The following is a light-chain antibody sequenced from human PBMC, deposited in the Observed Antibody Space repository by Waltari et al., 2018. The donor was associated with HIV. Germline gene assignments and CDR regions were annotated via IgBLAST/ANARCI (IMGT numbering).Light chain of an antibody. CDR2: YGS. J-gene: IGLJ1*01. V-gene: IGLV3-21*04. Sequence: SYVLTQPPSVSVAPGKTARIPCGGNNIGSRSVTWYQQKPGQAPVLVMDYGSDRPAGIPERFSGSNSGNTATLTISRIEAGDESDYFCQVWDSSSDHHVFGTGTKVTVL. CDR1: NIGSRS. CDR3: QVWDSSSDHHV.